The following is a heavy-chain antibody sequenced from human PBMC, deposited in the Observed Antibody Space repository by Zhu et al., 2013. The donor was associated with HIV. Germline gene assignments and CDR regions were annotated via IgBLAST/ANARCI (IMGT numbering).Heavy chain of an antibody. Sequence: QVQLLQSGAEIKRPGASVTMSCTASGYNFNNYFINWVRQAPGQGPEWMGCINPNNGDTNYVHSIQGRVTMTRDTSITTVYLELSSLRPDDTTIYYCARAPPXGTNNWDNWFDPWGQGTQVTVSS. V-gene: IGHV1-2*07. CDR3: ARAPPXGTNNWDNWFDP. J-gene: IGHJ5*02. CDR2: INPNNGDT. CDR1: GYNFNNYF. D-gene: IGHD2-8*01.